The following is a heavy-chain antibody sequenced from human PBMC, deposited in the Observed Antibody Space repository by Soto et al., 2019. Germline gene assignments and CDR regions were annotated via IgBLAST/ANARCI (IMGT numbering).Heavy chain of an antibody. Sequence: GASVKVSCKASGYTFTSYAMHWVRQAPGQRLEWMGWINAGNGNTKYSQKFQGRVTITRDTSASTAYMELSSLRSEDTAVYYCAREVTNGADGSGSYYNPKRNDAFDIWGQGTMVTVSS. CDR1: GYTFTSYA. CDR3: AREVTNGADGSGSYYNPKRNDAFDI. D-gene: IGHD3-10*01. J-gene: IGHJ3*02. V-gene: IGHV1-3*01. CDR2: INAGNGNT.